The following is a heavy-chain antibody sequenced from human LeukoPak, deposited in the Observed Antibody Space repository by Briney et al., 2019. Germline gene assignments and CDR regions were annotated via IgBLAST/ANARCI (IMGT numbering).Heavy chain of an antibody. Sequence: ASVKVSCKASGYTFSIYGFSWVRQAPGQGLEWMGWISTYNGNTNYAQKFQGRVTMTTDTSTSTAHMELRSLRSDDTAVYYCARQGYSGHSQGAADYWGQGTLVTVSS. CDR3: ARQGYSGHSQGAADY. D-gene: IGHD4-23*01. CDR1: GYTFSIYG. V-gene: IGHV1-18*01. CDR2: ISTYNGNT. J-gene: IGHJ4*02.